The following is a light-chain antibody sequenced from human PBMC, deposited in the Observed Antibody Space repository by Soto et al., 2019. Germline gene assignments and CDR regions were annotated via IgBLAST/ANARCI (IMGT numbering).Light chain of an antibody. Sequence: DIVFTQSPGTLSLSPGERATLSCRASQSVSSSNLAWYQQKPAQAPRLLIYRASTRATGIPDRFSGSGSGTEFTLTISSLQSEDFGVYYCQQYNNLPITFGQGTRLEIK. J-gene: IGKJ5*01. CDR2: RAS. CDR1: QSVSSSN. V-gene: IGKV3-15*01. CDR3: QQYNNLPIT.